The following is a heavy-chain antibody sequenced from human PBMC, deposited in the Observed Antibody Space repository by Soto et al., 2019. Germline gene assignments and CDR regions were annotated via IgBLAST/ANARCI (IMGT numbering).Heavy chain of an antibody. D-gene: IGHD6-6*01. CDR2: INAHSGGT. CDR1: GFSFTGYY. J-gene: IGHJ5*02. V-gene: IGHV1-2*02. Sequence: ASVKVSCKASGFSFTGYYIHWLRQAPGQGLEWMGWINAHSGGTEYAQKFQGRVTLTRDTSIATAYLTLTSLTSDDTALYYCAKDLTRQLAYWLDPWGQGTQVTVS. CDR3: AKDLTRQLAYWLDP.